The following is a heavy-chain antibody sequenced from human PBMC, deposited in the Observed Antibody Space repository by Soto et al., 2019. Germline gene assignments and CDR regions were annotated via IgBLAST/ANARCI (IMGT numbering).Heavy chain of an antibody. CDR3: AKDRNYPRDQFHN. J-gene: IGHJ4*02. CDR2: ISANGQGI. V-gene: IGHV3-23*01. Sequence: PVGSLRLSCAASGFTFNNYAMSWVRQAPGKGLEWVSAISANGQGIYYADSVKGRFIISRDNSKNTVFLHMDSLTAEDTAVYYCAKDRNYPRDQFHNWGQGTLVTVSS. D-gene: IGHD1-7*01. CDR1: GFTFNNYA.